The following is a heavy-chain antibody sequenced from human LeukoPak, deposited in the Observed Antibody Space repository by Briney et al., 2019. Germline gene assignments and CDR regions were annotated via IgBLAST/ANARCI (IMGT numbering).Heavy chain of an antibody. J-gene: IGHJ4*02. V-gene: IGHV4-4*07. Sequence: SETLSLTCTVSGGSISSYYWSWIRQPAGKGLGWIRRIYSTGSTNYNPSLKSRVTMSVDTSKNQFSLRLRSVTAADTAVYYCARQIASAGTAGFDFWGQGALVTVSS. CDR2: IYSTGST. CDR1: GGSISSYY. D-gene: IGHD6-13*01. CDR3: ARQIASAGTAGFDF.